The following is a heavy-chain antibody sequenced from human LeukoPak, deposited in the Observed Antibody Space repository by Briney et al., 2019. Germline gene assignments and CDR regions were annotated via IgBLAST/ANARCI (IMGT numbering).Heavy chain of an antibody. J-gene: IGHJ4*02. D-gene: IGHD3-10*01. CDR1: GYTFTCYY. CDR3: ARGRYYYGSGSYYIEGY. CDR2: MNPNSGNT. V-gene: IGHV1-8*02. Sequence: ASVKVSCKASGYTFTCYYMHWVRQAPGQGLEWMGWMNPNSGNTGYAQKFQGRVTMTRNTSISTAYMELSSLRSEDTAVYYCARGRYYYGSGSYYIEGYWGQGTLVTVSS.